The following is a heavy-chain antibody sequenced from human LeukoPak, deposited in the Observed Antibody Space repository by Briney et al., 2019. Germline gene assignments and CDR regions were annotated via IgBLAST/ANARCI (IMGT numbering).Heavy chain of an antibody. D-gene: IGHD2-15*01. Sequence: GASVKVSCKASGFTFTSSAVQWVRQARGQRLEWIGWIVVGSGNTNYAQKFQGRVTITADESTSTAYMELSSLRSEDTAVYYCARESGGKTNWFDPWGQGTLVTVSS. CDR2: IVVGSGNT. CDR1: GFTFTSSA. CDR3: ARESGGKTNWFDP. V-gene: IGHV1-58*01. J-gene: IGHJ5*02.